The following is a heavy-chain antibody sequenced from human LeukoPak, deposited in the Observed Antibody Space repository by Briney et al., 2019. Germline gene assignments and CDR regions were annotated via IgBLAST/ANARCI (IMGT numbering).Heavy chain of an antibody. CDR2: IYYSGST. D-gene: IGHD3-10*01. CDR1: GGSISSYY. J-gene: IGHJ6*02. CDR3: ARFLTSGSGTYYNPRYYYSYGMDV. V-gene: IGHV4-59*12. Sequence: SETLSLTCTVSGGSISSYYWSWIRQPPGKGLEWIGYIYYSGSTNYNPSLKSRVTISVDTSKNQFSLKLSSVTAADTAVYYCARFLTSGSGTYYNPRYYYSYGMDVWGQGTTVTVSS.